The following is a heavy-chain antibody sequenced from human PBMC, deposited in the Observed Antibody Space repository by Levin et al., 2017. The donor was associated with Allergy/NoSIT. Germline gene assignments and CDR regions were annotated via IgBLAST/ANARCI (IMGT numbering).Heavy chain of an antibody. Sequence: AGESLKISCKGSGYSFTNYLISWVRQMPGKGLEWMGRIDPSDSNTNYSPSFQGHVSISADKSISTAYLQWSSLKASDTAMYYCARRGGSSWYSDWFDAWGQGTLVTVSS. J-gene: IGHJ5*02. D-gene: IGHD6-13*01. CDR3: ARRGGSSWYSDWFDA. CDR2: IDPSDSNT. CDR1: GYSFTNYL. V-gene: IGHV5-10-1*01.